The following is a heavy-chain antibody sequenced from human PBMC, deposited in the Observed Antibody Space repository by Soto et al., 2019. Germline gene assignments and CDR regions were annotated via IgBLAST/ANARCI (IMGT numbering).Heavy chain of an antibody. Sequence: QVQLVQSGAEVKKPGASVKVSCQASGSTFISYGISGVRQAPGQGLARMGWISAYNGNTNYAQKLQGRVTMTTDTSTSTAYMELRSLRSDDTAVYYCARDFRAGIYYGSGSLIDYWGQGTLVTVSS. D-gene: IGHD3-10*01. CDR2: ISAYNGNT. V-gene: IGHV1-18*01. CDR3: ARDFRAGIYYGSGSLIDY. CDR1: GSTFISYG. J-gene: IGHJ4*02.